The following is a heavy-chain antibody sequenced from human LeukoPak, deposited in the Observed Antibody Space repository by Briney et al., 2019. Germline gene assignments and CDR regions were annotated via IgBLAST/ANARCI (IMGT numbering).Heavy chain of an antibody. V-gene: IGHV4-30-4*01. CDR2: IYYSGST. CDR1: GGSISSCDYY. J-gene: IGHJ4*02. CDR3: ARDGVRLPLDY. Sequence: SQTLSLTCTVSGGSISSCDYYWSWIRQPPGKGLEWIGYIYYSGSTYYNPSLKSRVTISVDTSKNQFSLKLSSVTAADTAVYYCARDGVRLPLDYWGQGTLVTVSS. D-gene: IGHD2-15*01.